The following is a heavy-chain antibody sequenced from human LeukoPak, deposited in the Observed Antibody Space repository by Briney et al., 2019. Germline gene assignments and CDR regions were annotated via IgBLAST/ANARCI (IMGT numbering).Heavy chain of an antibody. J-gene: IGHJ4*02. CDR3: ASRIQLWLSDY. CDR2: ISAYNGNT. V-gene: IGHV1-18*01. Sequence: AASVKVSCKASGYTFTSYGISWVRQAPGQGLEWMGWISAYNGNTNYAQKLQGRVTMTTDTSTSTAYMELRSLRSDDTAVYYCASRIQLWLSDYWGQGTLVTVSS. CDR1: GYTFTSYG. D-gene: IGHD5-18*01.